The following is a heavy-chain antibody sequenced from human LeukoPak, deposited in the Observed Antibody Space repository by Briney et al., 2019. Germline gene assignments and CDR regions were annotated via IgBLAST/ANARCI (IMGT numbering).Heavy chain of an antibody. Sequence: SGPTLVKPTQTLTLTCTFSGFSLSTSGVGAGWIRQPPGKALEWLALIYWNDDKRYSPSLKSRLTITKDTSKNQVVLTMTNMDPVDTATYYCAHTLYYYGSGSYLLGYFDYWGQGTLVTVSS. CDR3: AHTLYYYGSGSYLLGYFDY. J-gene: IGHJ4*02. CDR1: GFSLSTSGVG. CDR2: IYWNDDK. D-gene: IGHD3-10*01. V-gene: IGHV2-5*01.